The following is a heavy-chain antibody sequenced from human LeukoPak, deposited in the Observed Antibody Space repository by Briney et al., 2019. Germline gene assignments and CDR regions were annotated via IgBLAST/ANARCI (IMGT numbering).Heavy chain of an antibody. D-gene: IGHD2-15*01. Sequence: SETLSLTCAVYGGSLSGYYWSWIRQPPGKGLEWIGEINHSGSTNYNPSLKSRVTISVDTSKNQFSLKLSSVTAADTAVYYCARSRLGYCSGGSCLTFDPWGQGTLVTVSS. J-gene: IGHJ5*02. V-gene: IGHV4-34*01. CDR2: INHSGST. CDR1: GGSLSGYY. CDR3: ARSRLGYCSGGSCLTFDP.